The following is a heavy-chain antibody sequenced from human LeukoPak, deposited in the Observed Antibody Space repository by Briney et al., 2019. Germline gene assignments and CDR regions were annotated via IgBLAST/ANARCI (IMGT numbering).Heavy chain of an antibody. V-gene: IGHV4-34*01. J-gene: IGHJ3*02. Sequence: SETLSLTCAVYGGSFSGYYWSWIRQPPGKGLEWIGEINHSGSTNYNPSLKSRVTISVDTSKNQFSLKLSSVTAADTAVYYCASGRGSYSRSVGAFDIWGQGTMVTVSS. CDR2: INHSGST. CDR1: GGSFSGYY. D-gene: IGHD1-26*01. CDR3: ASGRGSYSRSVGAFDI.